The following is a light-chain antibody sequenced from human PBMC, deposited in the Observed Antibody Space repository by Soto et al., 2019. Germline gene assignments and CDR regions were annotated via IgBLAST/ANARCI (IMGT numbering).Light chain of an antibody. CDR3: HQYNSYTLWT. CDR2: MAP. CDR1: QNISSW. Sequence: DIQMTQSPSTLSASVGDGVTITCRASQNISSWLAWSQQKPGKAPKLLIYMAPSLEGGLPSRFSGSGSRTEFPLTISSPQHDDFAPSYCHQYNSYTLWTFDRGPKVEIK. J-gene: IGKJ1*01. V-gene: IGKV1-5*03.